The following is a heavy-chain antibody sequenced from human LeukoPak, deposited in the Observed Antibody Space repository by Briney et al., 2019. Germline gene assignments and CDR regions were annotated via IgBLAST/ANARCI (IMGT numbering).Heavy chain of an antibody. D-gene: IGHD3-10*01. V-gene: IGHV4-59*08. CDR3: ARSIHYASESWGY. J-gene: IGHJ4*02. CDR2: IYYSGST. CDR1: GGSISSYY. Sequence: PSETLSLTCTVSGGSISSYYWSWIRQPPGKGLEWIGYIYYSGSTNYNPSLKSRVTISVDTSKNQFSLKLSSVTAADTAVYYCARSIHYASESWGYWGQGTLVTVSS.